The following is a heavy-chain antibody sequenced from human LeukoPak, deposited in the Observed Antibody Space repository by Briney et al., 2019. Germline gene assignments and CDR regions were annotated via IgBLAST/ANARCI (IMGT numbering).Heavy chain of an antibody. CDR2: IYYSGST. Sequence: SQTLSLTCTVSGGSISSGDYYWSWIRQPPGKGLEWIGYIYYSGSTYYNPSLKSRVTISVDTSKNQFSLKLSSVTAADTAVYYCARGGDFWSGYHFDYWGQGTLVIVSS. D-gene: IGHD3-3*01. CDR3: ARGGDFWSGYHFDY. J-gene: IGHJ4*02. CDR1: GGSISSGDYY. V-gene: IGHV4-30-4*01.